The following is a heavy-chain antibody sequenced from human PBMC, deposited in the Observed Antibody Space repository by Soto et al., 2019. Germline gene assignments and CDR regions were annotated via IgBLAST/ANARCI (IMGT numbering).Heavy chain of an antibody. CDR1: GDSVSSVVFH. CDR2: IYNGGST. CDR3: ARAPVGLDTISYFDY. D-gene: IGHD3-3*01. J-gene: IGHJ4*02. Sequence: PXETLSLTCTVSGDSVSSVVFHXAWLRRPPGKGLEWIGYIYNGGSTYYRPSLESRMHMSLDATRXHYSLRLTSVTAADTAVYFCARAPVGLDTISYFDYWGQGKLVTVSS. V-gene: IGHV4-30-4*01.